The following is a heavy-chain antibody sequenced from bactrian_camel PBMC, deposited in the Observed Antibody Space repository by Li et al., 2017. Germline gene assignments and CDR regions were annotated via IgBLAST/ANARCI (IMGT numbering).Heavy chain of an antibody. CDR2: INSGGGST. J-gene: IGHJ4*01. D-gene: IGHD4*01. Sequence: VQLVESGGGLVQPGGSLRLSCAASGFTFSSYAMNWVRQAPGKGLEWVSAINSGGGSTYYADSVKGRFTISRDNAKNTLYLHLNSLKTEDTAMYYCANSRERYSDYVHVYWGQGTQVTVS. V-gene: IGHV3S40*01. CDR1: GFTFSSYA. CDR3: ANSRERYSDYVHVY.